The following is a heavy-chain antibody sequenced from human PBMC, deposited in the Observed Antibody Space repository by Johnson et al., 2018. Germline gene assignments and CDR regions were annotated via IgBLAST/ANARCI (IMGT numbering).Heavy chain of an antibody. D-gene: IGHD3-10*01. CDR2: IIPIFGTA. J-gene: IGHJ6*02. Sequence: QLVESGAEVKKPGSSVKVSCKAAGGTFTSYAFSWVRQAPGQGLEWMGGIIPIFGTANYAQKFQGRVTIPADESTSTAYMELSSLRSEDTAVYYCASPNYGSGSYYPGYYGMDVWGQGTTVTVSS. V-gene: IGHV1-69*01. CDR3: ASPNYGSGSYYPGYYGMDV. CDR1: GGTFTSYA.